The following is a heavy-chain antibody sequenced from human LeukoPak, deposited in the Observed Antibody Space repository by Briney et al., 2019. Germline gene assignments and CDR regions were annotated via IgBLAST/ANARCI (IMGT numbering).Heavy chain of an antibody. J-gene: IGHJ5*02. Sequence: GGSLRLSCAASGFTFSSYGMSWVRQAPGKGLEWVSAISGSGGSTYYADSVKGRFTTSRDNSKNTLYLQMNSLRAEDTAVYYCAKFPRDIVVVVAPNWFDPWGQGTLVTVSS. CDR3: AKFPRDIVVVVAPNWFDP. CDR1: GFTFSSYG. CDR2: ISGSGGST. D-gene: IGHD2-15*01. V-gene: IGHV3-23*01.